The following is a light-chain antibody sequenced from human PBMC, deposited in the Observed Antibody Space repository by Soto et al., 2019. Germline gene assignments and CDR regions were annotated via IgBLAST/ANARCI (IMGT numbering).Light chain of an antibody. J-gene: IGKJ1*01. CDR3: HQYGRSPRT. CDR1: QTVYTW. CDR2: EAS. V-gene: IGKV1-5*03. Sequence: DIQMTQSPSTLSASIGDRVTITCRASQTVYTWLAWYQQKPGTAPKLLIYEASTLHSGVPSRFTGSGSGTEFTLVISRLQPADFATYYCHQYGRSPRTFGQGTKVEFK.